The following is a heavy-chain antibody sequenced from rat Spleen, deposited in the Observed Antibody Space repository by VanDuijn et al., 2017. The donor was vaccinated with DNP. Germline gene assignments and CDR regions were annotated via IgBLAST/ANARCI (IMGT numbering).Heavy chain of an antibody. CDR1: GFNFNDNW. Sequence: EVKLVESGGGLVQPGKSLKLSCAASGFNFNDNWMGWVRQAPGKGLEWIGEINKESGTIIYSPSLKDKFTISRDNAQNTLYLQMNKLGSEDTATYYCARSWGDDGYPPFAYWGQGTLVTVSS. CDR2: INKESGTI. CDR3: ARSWGDDGYPPFAY. V-gene: IGHV4-2*01. J-gene: IGHJ3*01. D-gene: IGHD1-12*03.